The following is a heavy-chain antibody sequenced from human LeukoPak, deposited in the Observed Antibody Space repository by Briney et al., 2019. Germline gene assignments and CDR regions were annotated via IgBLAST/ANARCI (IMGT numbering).Heavy chain of an antibody. CDR1: GFTFSSYG. CDR3: TTALYDWNDVNY. V-gene: IGHV3-30*03. Sequence: PGRSLRLSCAASGFTFSSYGMHWVRQAPGKGPEWVAVISYDGSNKYYADSVKGRFTISRDNSKNTLYLQMNSLKTEDTAVYYCTTALYDWNDVNYWGQGTLVTVSS. D-gene: IGHD1-1*01. CDR2: ISYDGSNK. J-gene: IGHJ4*02.